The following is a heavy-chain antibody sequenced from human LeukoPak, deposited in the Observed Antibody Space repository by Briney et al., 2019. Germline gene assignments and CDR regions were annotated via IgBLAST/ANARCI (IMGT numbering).Heavy chain of an antibody. CDR1: EFSVGSNY. Sequence: GGSLRLSCAASEFSVGSNYMTWVRQAPGKGLEWVSAISGSGGSTYSADSVKGRFTISRDNSKNTLYLQMNSLRAEDTAVYYCAKGGEAKWFGGLIKTQYYYYMDVWGKGTTVTVSS. CDR3: AKGGEAKWFGGLIKTQYYYYMDV. D-gene: IGHD3-10*01. V-gene: IGHV3-23*01. J-gene: IGHJ6*03. CDR2: ISGSGGST.